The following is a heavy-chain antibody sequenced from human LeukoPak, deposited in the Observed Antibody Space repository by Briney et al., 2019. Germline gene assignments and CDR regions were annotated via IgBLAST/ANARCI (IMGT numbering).Heavy chain of an antibody. CDR3: AFGVSIVVMALDS. V-gene: IGHV3-7*01. Sequence: GGSLRLSCAASGFTFSRYWMRWVRQAPGKGLVWVAHIKHDGSETEYVDSVKGRFTISRDNAKNLLYLQMNSLRAEDTAVYYWAFGVSIVVMALDSWGQRALVTVSS. CDR1: GFTFSRYW. D-gene: IGHD3-10*01. CDR2: IKHDGSET. J-gene: IGHJ4*02.